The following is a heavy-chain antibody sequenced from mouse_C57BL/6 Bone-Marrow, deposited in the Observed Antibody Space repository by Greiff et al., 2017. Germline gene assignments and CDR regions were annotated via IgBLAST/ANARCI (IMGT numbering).Heavy chain of an antibody. J-gene: IGHJ4*01. V-gene: IGHV1-75*01. CDR2: IFPGSGSI. CDR1: GYTFTDYY. CDR3: ARMGDDYYCAMDY. Sequence: VQLQQSGPELVKPGASVKISCKASGYTFTDYYINWVKQRPGQGLEWIGGIFPGSGSINYNEKFKGKATFTVDKSSSTAYMLLSSLTSEDSAVYFCARMGDDYYCAMDYWGQGTSVTVSS. D-gene: IGHD2-4*01.